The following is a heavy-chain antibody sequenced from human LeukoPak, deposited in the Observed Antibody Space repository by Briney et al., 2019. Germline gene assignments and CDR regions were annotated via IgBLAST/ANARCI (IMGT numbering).Heavy chain of an antibody. CDR3: ARHSQYYGTGSYYNCFGL. J-gene: IGHJ5*02. CDR2: INWNGRST. CDR1: GFDLADAD. Sequence: GGSLRLSCATSGFDLADADMSWVRRVPGKGLEWVSNINWNGRSTHYADSVRGRLTTSRDNAKNSLSLQMSSLTAADTAFYYCARHSQYYGTGSYYNCFGLWGQGTLVTVSS. D-gene: IGHD3-10*01. V-gene: IGHV3-20*04.